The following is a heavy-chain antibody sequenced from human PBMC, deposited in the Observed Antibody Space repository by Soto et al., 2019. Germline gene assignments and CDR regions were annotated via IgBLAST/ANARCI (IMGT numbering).Heavy chain of an antibody. J-gene: IGHJ4*02. Sequence: PGGSRRLSCAASGFTFSSYWMSWVRQAPGKGLEWVANIKQDGSEKYYVDSVKGRFTISRDNAKNSLYLQMNNLRSDDTAVYYCAVGPPAKTSPGVFDYGGQGPLDT. V-gene: IGHV3-7*01. CDR3: AVGPPAKTSPGVFDY. CDR2: IKQDGSEK. D-gene: IGHD6-25*01. CDR1: GFTFSSYW.